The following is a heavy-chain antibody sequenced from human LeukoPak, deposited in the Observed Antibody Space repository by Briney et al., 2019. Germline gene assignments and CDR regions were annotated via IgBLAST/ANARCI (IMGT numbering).Heavy chain of an antibody. CDR1: GGSISSNSYY. CDR2: AYYTGST. D-gene: IGHD6-13*01. J-gene: IGHJ4*02. Sequence: SETLSLTCTVSGGSISSNSYYWGWIRQPPGKGLEWIGSAYYTGSTYYNPSLQSRVTISVDTSKNQFSLKLRSVTAADTAVYYGARLGSSWSDFDYWGQGTLVTVSS. V-gene: IGHV4-39*07. CDR3: ARLGSSWSDFDY.